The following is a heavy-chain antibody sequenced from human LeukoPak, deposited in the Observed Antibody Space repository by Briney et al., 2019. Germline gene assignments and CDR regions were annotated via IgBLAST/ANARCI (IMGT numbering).Heavy chain of an antibody. CDR1: GFTFDEYG. CDR3: ARDSNDY. Sequence: TGGSLRLSCAASGFTFDEYGMSWVRQGPGKGLEWVSGRNGGSTHYADSVKGRFTISRDNAKNSLYLQMNSLRAGDTAVYYCARDSNDYWGQGTLVTVSS. CDR2: RNGGST. J-gene: IGHJ4*02. V-gene: IGHV3-20*04.